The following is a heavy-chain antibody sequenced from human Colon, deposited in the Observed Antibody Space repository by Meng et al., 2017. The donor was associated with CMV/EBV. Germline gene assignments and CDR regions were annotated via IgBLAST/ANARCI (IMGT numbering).Heavy chain of an antibody. CDR3: ATDTLARGVIEYFYGMDV. J-gene: IGHJ6*02. CDR1: TFLSYG. Sequence: TFLSYGYSWVRQAPGQGLEWMGGIIPVIGTTNYAQKFQGRVTITADRSTSTAYLELSGLRSEDTAVYYCATDTLARGVIEYFYGMDVWGQGTTVTVSS. V-gene: IGHV1-69*06. D-gene: IGHD3-10*01. CDR2: IIPVIGTT.